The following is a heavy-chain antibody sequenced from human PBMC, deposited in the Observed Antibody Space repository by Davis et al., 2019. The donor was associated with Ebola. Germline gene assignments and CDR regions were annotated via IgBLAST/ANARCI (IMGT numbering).Heavy chain of an antibody. J-gene: IGHJ3*02. Sequence: PSETLSLTCTVSGGSISSSSYYWGWIRQPPGKGLEWIGRIYYSGSTYYNPSLKSRVTISVDTSKNQFSLKLSSVTAADTAVYYCAGSIFGVVIPDAFDIWGQGTMVTVSS. CDR3: AGSIFGVVIPDAFDI. V-gene: IGHV4-39*07. CDR2: IYYSGST. CDR1: GGSISSSSYY. D-gene: IGHD3-3*01.